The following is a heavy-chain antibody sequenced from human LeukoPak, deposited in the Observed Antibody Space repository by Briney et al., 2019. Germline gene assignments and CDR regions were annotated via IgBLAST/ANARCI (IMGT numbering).Heavy chain of an antibody. CDR3: ARAACSGGSCYHYFDY. Sequence: SVKVSCKASGGTFSSNAISWVRQAPGQGLEWMGGIIPIFGTANYTQKFQGRVTITADKSTSTAYMELSSLRSDDTAVYYCARAACSGGSCYHYFDYWGQGTLVTVSS. D-gene: IGHD2-15*01. J-gene: IGHJ4*02. CDR2: IIPIFGTA. V-gene: IGHV1-69*06. CDR1: GGTFSSNA.